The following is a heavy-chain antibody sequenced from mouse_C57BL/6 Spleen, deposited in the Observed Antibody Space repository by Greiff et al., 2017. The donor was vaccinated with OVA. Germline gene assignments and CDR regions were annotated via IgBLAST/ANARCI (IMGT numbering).Heavy chain of an antibody. D-gene: IGHD3-2*02. Sequence: EVQLVESGGDLVKPGGSLKLSCAASGFTFSSYGMSWVRQTPDKRLEWVATISSGGSYPSYPDSVKGRFTFSRDNAKNTLYLQMSSLKSEDTAMYYCARPSSGYCDYWGQGTTRTVSS. CDR2: ISSGGSYP. CDR3: ARPSSGYCDY. V-gene: IGHV5-6*01. J-gene: IGHJ2*01. CDR1: GFTFSSYG.